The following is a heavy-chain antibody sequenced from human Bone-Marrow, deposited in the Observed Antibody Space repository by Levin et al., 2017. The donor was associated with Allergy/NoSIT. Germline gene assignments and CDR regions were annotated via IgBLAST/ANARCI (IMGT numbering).Heavy chain of an antibody. D-gene: IGHD2-2*01. CDR3: AKDLGGPAASPRVDV. CDR2: ISNSGAAT. CDR1: GVNFRNFA. V-gene: IGHV3-23*01. J-gene: IGHJ6*02. Sequence: GGSLRLSCAASGVNFRNFAMCWVRQAPGRGLEWVSTISNSGAATDYADSVKGRFTVSRDNSNSTLYLHMKSLRAEDTAVYFCAKDLGGPAASPRVDVWGQGTTVIVSS.